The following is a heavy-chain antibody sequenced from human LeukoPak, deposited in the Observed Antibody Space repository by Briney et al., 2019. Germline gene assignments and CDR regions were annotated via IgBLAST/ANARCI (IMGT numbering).Heavy chain of an antibody. J-gene: IGHJ3*01. CDR2: IYHSGST. D-gene: IGHD2-2*01. CDR1: GGSISSGNW. CDR3: ARDHIAVGPAARKDALDF. V-gene: IGHV4-4*02. Sequence: SGTLSLTCAVSGGSISSGNWWSWVRQPPGKGLEWIGEIYHSGSTNYNPSLKSRVTISVDKSKNQFSLKLSSVTAADTAVYYCARDHIAVGPAARKDALDFWGQGTAVTVSS.